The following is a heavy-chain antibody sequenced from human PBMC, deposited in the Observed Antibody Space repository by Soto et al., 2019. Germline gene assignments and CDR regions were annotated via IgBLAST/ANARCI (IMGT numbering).Heavy chain of an antibody. CDR1: GFTFSDYY. CDR3: ARGKNSFDF. CDR2: IRHKAHSYTT. V-gene: IGHV3-72*01. J-gene: IGHJ4*02. Sequence: EVQLMESGGGLVQPGGSLRLSCAASGFTFSDYYMDWVRQAPGKALEWVGRIRHKAHSYTTEYAASVKGRFTISRDDSANSLYLQMNSLQTADTAVYYCARGKNSFDFWGQGTLVTVSS.